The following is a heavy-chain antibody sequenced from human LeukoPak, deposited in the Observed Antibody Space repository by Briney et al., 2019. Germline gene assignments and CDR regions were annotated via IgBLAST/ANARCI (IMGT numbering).Heavy chain of an antibody. V-gene: IGHV3-30*02. D-gene: IGHD3-3*01. J-gene: IGHJ4*02. CDR1: GFTFSGSG. CDR2: IRYDGSNK. Sequence: GGSLRLSCAASGFTFSGSGMHWVRQAPGKGLEWVTFIRYDGSNKYYTDSVKGRFTISTDNSKNTLYLQMDSLRAEETAVYYCARDYDFWSGYYSPTRGYFGYWGQGTLVTVSS. CDR3: ARDYDFWSGYYSPTRGYFGY.